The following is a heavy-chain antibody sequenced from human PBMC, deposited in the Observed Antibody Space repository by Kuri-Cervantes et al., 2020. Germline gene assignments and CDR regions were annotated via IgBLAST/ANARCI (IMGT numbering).Heavy chain of an antibody. CDR1: GFTFSSFW. Sequence: GESLKISCAASGFTFSSFWMHWVRQAPGKGLVWVSRINSDGSTTNYADSGKGRFTITRNNAKNTMYLQMNSLRAEDTAVYYCARGRWDLLYYGMDVWGQGTTVTVSS. CDR3: ARGRWDLLYYGMDV. CDR2: INSDGSTT. D-gene: IGHD1-26*01. J-gene: IGHJ6*02. V-gene: IGHV3-74*01.